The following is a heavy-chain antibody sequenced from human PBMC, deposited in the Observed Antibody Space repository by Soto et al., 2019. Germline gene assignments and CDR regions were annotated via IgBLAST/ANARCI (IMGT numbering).Heavy chain of an antibody. CDR3: ARGNSGYDYAIDHYYYGMDV. V-gene: IGHV1-18*01. CDR2: ISAYNGNT. D-gene: IGHD5-12*01. Sequence: QVQLVQSGAEVKKPGASVKVSCKASGYTFTSYGISWVRQAPGQGLEWMGWISAYNGNTNYAQKLQGRVTMTTDTSTSTAYMELRSLRSDDTAVYYCARGNSGYDYAIDHYYYGMDVWGQGTTVTVSS. CDR1: GYTFTSYG. J-gene: IGHJ6*02.